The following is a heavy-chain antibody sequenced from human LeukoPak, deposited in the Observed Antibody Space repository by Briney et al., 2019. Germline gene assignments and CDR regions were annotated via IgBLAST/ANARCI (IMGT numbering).Heavy chain of an antibody. D-gene: IGHD5-24*01. J-gene: IGHJ4*02. CDR1: GGSISSSSYY. V-gene: IGHV4-39*01. Sequence: PSETLSLTCTVSGGSISSSSYYWGWIRQPPGKGLEWIGSIYYSGSTYYNPSLKSRVTISVDTSKNQFSLKLSSVTAADTAVYYCAGRTRGDGYNIFDYWGQGTLVTVSS. CDR2: IYYSGST. CDR3: AGRTRGDGYNIFDY.